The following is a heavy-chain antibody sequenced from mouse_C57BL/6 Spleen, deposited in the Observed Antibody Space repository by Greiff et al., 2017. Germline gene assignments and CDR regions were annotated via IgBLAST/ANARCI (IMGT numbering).Heavy chain of an antibody. CDR3: ARTSYYYGSREFAY. J-gene: IGHJ3*01. Sequence: VQLQQSGPELVKPGASVKIPCKASGYTFTDYNMDWVKQSHGKSLEWIGDINPNNGGTIYNQKFKGKATLTVDKSSSTAYMELRSLTSEDTAVYYCARTSYYYGSREFAYWGQGTLVTVSA. CDR1: GYTFTDYN. D-gene: IGHD1-1*01. CDR2: INPNNGGT. V-gene: IGHV1-18*01.